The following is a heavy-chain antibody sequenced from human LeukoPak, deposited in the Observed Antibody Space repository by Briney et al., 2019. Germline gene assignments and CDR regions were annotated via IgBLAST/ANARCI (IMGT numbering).Heavy chain of an antibody. D-gene: IGHD1-26*01. CDR2: IIPIFGTA. V-gene: IGHV1-69*06. Sequence: GGSLRLSCAASGFTFSSYAISWVRQAPGQGLEWMGGIIPIFGTANYAQKFQGRVTITADKSTSTAYMELSSLRSEDTAVYYCARVPGSYYYFDYWGQGTLVTVSS. CDR1: GFTFSSYA. CDR3: ARVPGSYYYFDY. J-gene: IGHJ4*02.